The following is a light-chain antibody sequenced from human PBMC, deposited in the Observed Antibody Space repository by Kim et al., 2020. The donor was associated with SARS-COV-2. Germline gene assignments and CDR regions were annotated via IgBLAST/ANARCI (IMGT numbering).Light chain of an antibody. CDR3: QQYNNWPIT. CDR1: QSISSN. J-gene: IGKJ5*01. Sequence: VSPGERAALSCRAGQSISSNLAWYQQKPGQAPRLVIYGASTRATDIPARFSGSGSGTEFTLTISSLQSEDFAVYYCQQYNNWPITFGEGTRLEIK. CDR2: GAS. V-gene: IGKV3-15*01.